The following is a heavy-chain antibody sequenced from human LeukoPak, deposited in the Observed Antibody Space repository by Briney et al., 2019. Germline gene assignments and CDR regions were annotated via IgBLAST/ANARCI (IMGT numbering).Heavy chain of an antibody. CDR1: GSTFSSYA. J-gene: IGHJ4*02. Sequence: ASVKVSCKASGSTFSSYAISWVRQAPGQGLEWMGGIIPIFGTANYAQKFQGRVTITTDESTSTAYMELSSLRSEDTAVYYCARALQRRYCGGDCPFDYWGQGTLVTVSS. D-gene: IGHD2-21*02. CDR3: ARALQRRYCGGDCPFDY. CDR2: IIPIFGTA. V-gene: IGHV1-69*05.